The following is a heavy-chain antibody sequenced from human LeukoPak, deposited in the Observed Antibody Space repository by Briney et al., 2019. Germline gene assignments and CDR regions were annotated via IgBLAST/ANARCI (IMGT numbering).Heavy chain of an antibody. CDR2: ISGSSGTI. D-gene: IGHD5-12*01. V-gene: IGHV3-48*04. CDR1: GFSFSNFG. Sequence: GGSLRLSCAGTGFSFSNFGMNWVRQAPGKGLECVSFISGSSGTIYYADSVRGRFTISRDNTKNSLYLQMNSLRAEDTAIYYCARERGGFGGYLPYYYLDVWGKGTTVTVSS. CDR3: ARERGGFGGYLPYYYLDV. J-gene: IGHJ6*03.